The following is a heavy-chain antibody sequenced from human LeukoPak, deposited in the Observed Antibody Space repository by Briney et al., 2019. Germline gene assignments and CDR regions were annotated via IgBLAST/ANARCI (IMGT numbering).Heavy chain of an antibody. V-gene: IGHV3-23*01. D-gene: IGHD3-9*01. CDR2: ISGSGGST. CDR1: GFTFSSYG. J-gene: IGHJ4*02. CDR3: AKDVLRYFDWTNDY. Sequence: GGSLRLSCAASGFTFSSYGMHWVRQAPGKGLEWVSAISGSGGSTYYADSVKGRFTISRDNSKNTLYLQMNSLRAEDTAVYYCAKDVLRYFDWTNDYWGQGTLVTVSS.